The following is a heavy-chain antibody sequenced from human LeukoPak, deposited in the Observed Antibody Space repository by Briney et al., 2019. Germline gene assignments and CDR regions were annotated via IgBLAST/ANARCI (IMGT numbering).Heavy chain of an antibody. V-gene: IGHV1-2*02. J-gene: IGHJ4*02. CDR1: GYTFTDYY. Sequence: ASVKVSCKASGYTFTDYYMHWVRQAPGQGLEWMGWINPNSGGTNYAQKFQGRVTMTRDTSISTAYMELSRLRSDDTAVYYCARGHMTTVTLGYWGQGTLVTVSS. CDR2: INPNSGGT. CDR3: ARGHMTTVTLGY. D-gene: IGHD4-11*01.